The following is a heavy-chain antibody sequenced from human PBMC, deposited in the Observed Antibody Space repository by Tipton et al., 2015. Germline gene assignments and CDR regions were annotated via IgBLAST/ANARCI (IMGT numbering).Heavy chain of an antibody. D-gene: IGHD3-22*01. CDR2: IYYSGST. CDR3: ARANYYDSSGYHNWFGP. J-gene: IGHJ5*02. Sequence: TLSLTCTVSGGSINSDNYFWSWIRQHPGRGLEWIGYIYYSGSTYFNPSLKSRITISIDTSKNQFSLKLNYVTAADTAVYYCARANYYDSSGYHNWFGPWGQGSLVTVSS. CDR1: GGSINSDNYF. V-gene: IGHV4-31*03.